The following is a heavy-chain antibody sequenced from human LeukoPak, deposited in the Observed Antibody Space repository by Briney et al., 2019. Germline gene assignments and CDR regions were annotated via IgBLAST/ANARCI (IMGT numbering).Heavy chain of an antibody. J-gene: IGHJ4*02. CDR2: IASGFQT. CDR3: VREARGYHYTYFDY. Sequence: GGSLRLSCTGSGFTLGSHDMHWVRQTTGEGLERVAAIASGFQTFYAGSVKGRFTISREDAENSLYLQMNSLTAGDTAVYYCVREARGYHYTYFDYWGQGSLVTVSS. D-gene: IGHD5-18*01. CDR1: GFTLGSHD. V-gene: IGHV3-13*01.